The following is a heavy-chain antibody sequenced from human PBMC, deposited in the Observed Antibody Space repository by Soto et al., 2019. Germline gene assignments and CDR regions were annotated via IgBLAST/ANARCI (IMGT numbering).Heavy chain of an antibody. Sequence: PSENLSLTCTVSGGSISSGDYYWTWIRQSPGKGLEWIGYSSYSGSTYYNPSLKSRVTISVDTSKNQFSLELSSVTAADTAVYFCARAWDYWGQGSLVTVSS. J-gene: IGHJ4*02. CDR1: GGSISSGDYY. CDR3: ARAWDY. CDR2: SSYSGST. V-gene: IGHV4-30-4*01.